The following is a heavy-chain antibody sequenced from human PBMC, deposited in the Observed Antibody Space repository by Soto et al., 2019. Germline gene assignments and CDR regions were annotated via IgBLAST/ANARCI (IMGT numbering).Heavy chain of an antibody. D-gene: IGHD3-3*01. CDR1: GFSLSNARMG. J-gene: IGHJ6*03. Sequence: QVTLKESGPVLVKPTETLTLTCTVSGFSLSNARMGVSWIRQPPGKALEWLAHIFSNDEKSYSTSLKSRLTISKDTSKSQVVLTMTNMDPVDTATYYCARIRGTGYYDFWSGYYTPYHYYYYYMDVWGKGTTVTVSS. CDR2: IFSNDEK. V-gene: IGHV2-26*01. CDR3: ARIRGTGYYDFWSGYYTPYHYYYYYMDV.